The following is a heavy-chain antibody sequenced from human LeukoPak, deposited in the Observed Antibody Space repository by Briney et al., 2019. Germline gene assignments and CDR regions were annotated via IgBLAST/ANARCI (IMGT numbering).Heavy chain of an antibody. CDR3: ARDPNSSGWYGVDY. J-gene: IGHJ4*02. Sequence: PSETLSLTCTVSSGSISSSSYYWGWIRQPPGKGLEWIGSIYYSGSTYYNPSLKSRVTISVDTSKNQFSLKLSSVTAADTAVYYCARDPNSSGWYGVDYWGQGTLVTVSS. CDR1: SGSISSSSYY. V-gene: IGHV4-39*07. D-gene: IGHD6-19*01. CDR2: IYYSGST.